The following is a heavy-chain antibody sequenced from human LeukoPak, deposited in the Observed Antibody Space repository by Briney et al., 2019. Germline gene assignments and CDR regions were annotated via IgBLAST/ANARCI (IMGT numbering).Heavy chain of an antibody. J-gene: IGHJ4*02. Sequence: ASVTASCKASGHSFNDYAVQWVRQAPGQGLEWMGWISAGSGKTKYSHKFQGRITITMDTFATTAYMALSSLRSSDTAVYYCARQYDSRGYSPDYWGQGTLITVSS. CDR3: ARQYDSRGYSPDY. D-gene: IGHD3-22*01. V-gene: IGHV1-3*01. CDR2: ISAGSGKT. CDR1: GHSFNDYA.